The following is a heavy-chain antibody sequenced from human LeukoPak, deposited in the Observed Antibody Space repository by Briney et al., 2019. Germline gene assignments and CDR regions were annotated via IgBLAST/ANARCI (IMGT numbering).Heavy chain of an antibody. D-gene: IGHD2-15*01. J-gene: IGHJ4*02. Sequence: GGSLRLSCAASGFTFSSYGMHWVRQAPGMGLEWVSAISSSGGTTYYADSVKGRFTISRENSKNTLFLQMNSLRAEDTAIYYCASRDPCSGGTCYGLAYWGRGTLVTVSS. V-gene: IGHV3-23*01. CDR3: ASRDPCSGGTCYGLAY. CDR2: ISSSGGTT. CDR1: GFTFSSYG.